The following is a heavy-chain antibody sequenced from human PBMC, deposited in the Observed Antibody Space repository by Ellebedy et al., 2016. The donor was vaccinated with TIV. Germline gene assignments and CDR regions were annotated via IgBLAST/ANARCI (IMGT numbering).Heavy chain of an antibody. CDR1: GGSISSYY. V-gene: IGHV4-59*12. J-gene: IGHJ4*02. CDR3: ASTEYFSFWGY. CDR2: LSSSGNT. Sequence: MPSETLSLTCIVSGGSISSYYWSWIRQPPGKGLEWVGYLSSSGNTNYNPSLKSRVTTSIDTSKNQFSLKLSFVTAADTAVYYCASTEYFSFWGYWGQGTLVTVSS. D-gene: IGHD3-16*01.